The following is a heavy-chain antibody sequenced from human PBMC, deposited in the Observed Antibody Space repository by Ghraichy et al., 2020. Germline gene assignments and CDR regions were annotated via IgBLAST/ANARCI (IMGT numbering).Heavy chain of an antibody. CDR1: GFTFSSYG. V-gene: IGHV3-30*18. D-gene: IGHD3-9*01. Sequence: GGSLRLSCAASGFTFSSYGMHWVRQAPGKGLEWVAVISYDGSNKYYADSVKGRFTISRDNSKNTLYLQMNSLRAEDTAVYYCAKGYFDWLFLDDAFDIWGQGTMVTVSS. CDR3: AKGYFDWLFLDDAFDI. CDR2: ISYDGSNK. J-gene: IGHJ3*02.